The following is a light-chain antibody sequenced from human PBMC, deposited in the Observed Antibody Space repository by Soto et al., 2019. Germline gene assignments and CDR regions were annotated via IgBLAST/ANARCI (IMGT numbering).Light chain of an antibody. J-gene: IGLJ1*01. Sequence: QSVLTQPASVSGSPGESITISSTGTSSDVAVYNYVSWYQHHPGKAPKLVIFEVSNRPSGVSNRFSGSKSANTASLTISGLQAEDEADYYCSSYRGSRALVFGTGTKVTVL. V-gene: IGLV2-14*01. CDR2: EVS. CDR1: SSDVAVYNY. CDR3: SSYRGSRALV.